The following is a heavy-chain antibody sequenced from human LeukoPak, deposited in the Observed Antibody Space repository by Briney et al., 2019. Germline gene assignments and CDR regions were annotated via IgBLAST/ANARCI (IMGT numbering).Heavy chain of an antibody. Sequence: GGSLRLSCAASGFTFSSYGMHWVRQAPGKGLEWVAVIWYDGSNKYYADSVKGRFTISRDNSKNTLYLQMNSLRAEDTAVYYCARGEAAGTYTWFAPWGKGTLVTVSS. CDR3: ARGEAAGTYTWFAP. D-gene: IGHD6-13*01. J-gene: IGHJ5*02. V-gene: IGHV3-33*01. CDR2: IWYDGSNK. CDR1: GFTFSSYG.